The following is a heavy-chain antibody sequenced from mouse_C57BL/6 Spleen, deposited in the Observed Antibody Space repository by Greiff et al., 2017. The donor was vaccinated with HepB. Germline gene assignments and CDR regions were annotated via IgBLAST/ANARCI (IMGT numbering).Heavy chain of an antibody. CDR2: IHPNSGST. CDR1: GYTFTSYW. CDR3: ARGGNYYGSISAWFAY. J-gene: IGHJ3*01. V-gene: IGHV1-64*01. D-gene: IGHD1-1*01. Sequence: QVQLQQSGAELVKPGASVKLSCKASGYTFTSYWMHWVKQRPGQGLEWIGMIHPNSGSTNYNEKFKSKATLTVDKSSSTAYMQLSSLTSEDSAVYYCARGGNYYGSISAWFAYWGQGTLVTVSA.